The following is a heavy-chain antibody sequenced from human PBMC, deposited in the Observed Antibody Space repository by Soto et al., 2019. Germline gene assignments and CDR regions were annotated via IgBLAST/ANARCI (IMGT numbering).Heavy chain of an antibody. CDR3: AKGENYYGSGIPYYGMDV. D-gene: IGHD3-10*01. Sequence: QVQLLESGGGVVQPGMSLRLSCAASGFTFSSYGMHWVRQAPGKGLEWVAVISYDGTNKYYADSVKGRFTISRGSAKNKLYLEMNSLRAEDMAIYYCAKGENYYGSGIPYYGMDVWGQGTTVTVSS. V-gene: IGHV3-30*18. CDR2: ISYDGTNK. J-gene: IGHJ6*02. CDR1: GFTFSSYG.